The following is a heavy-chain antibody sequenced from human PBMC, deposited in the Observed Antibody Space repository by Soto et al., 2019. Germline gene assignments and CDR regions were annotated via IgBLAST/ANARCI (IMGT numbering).Heavy chain of an antibody. CDR1: GGSFSGYY. CDR3: ARGWGYDFWSGYSNWFDP. V-gene: IGHV4-34*01. CDR2: INHSGST. J-gene: IGHJ5*01. D-gene: IGHD3-3*01. Sequence: PSETLSLTCAVYGGSFSGYYWSWIRQPPGKGLEWIGEINHSGSTNYNPSLKSRVTISVDTSKNQFSLKLSSVTAADTAVYYCARGWGYDFWSGYSNWFDPWGQGTLVTXSS.